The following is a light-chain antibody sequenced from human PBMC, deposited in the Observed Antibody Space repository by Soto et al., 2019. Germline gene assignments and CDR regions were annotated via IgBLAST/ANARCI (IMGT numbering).Light chain of an antibody. Sequence: EIVLTQSPATLSLSPGERATLSCRASQSVSSYLAWYQQKPGQAPRLLIYDASNRATGIPPRFSGSGSGTDFILTISSLEPGDFAVYYCHQYYKWPLTFGGGTKVDI. CDR1: QSVSSY. V-gene: IGKV3-11*01. CDR3: HQYYKWPLT. CDR2: DAS. J-gene: IGKJ4*01.